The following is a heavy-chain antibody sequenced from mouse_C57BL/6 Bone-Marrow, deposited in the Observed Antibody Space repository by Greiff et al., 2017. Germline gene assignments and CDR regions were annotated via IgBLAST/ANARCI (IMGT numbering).Heavy chain of an antibody. CDR1: GFTFSSYA. V-gene: IGHV5-4*03. CDR2: ISDGGSYT. D-gene: IGHD2-4*01. CDR3: ARAYDYDSWFAY. Sequence: EVKLVESGGGLVKPGGSLKLSCAASGFTFSSYAMSWVRQTPEKRLEWVATISDGGSYTYYPDNVKGRFTISSDNAKNNLYLQMTHLKSEDTAMYYCARAYDYDSWFAYWGQGTLVTVSA. J-gene: IGHJ3*01.